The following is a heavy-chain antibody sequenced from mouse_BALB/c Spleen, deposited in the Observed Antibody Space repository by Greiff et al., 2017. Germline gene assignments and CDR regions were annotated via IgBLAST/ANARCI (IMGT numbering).Heavy chain of an antibody. CDR3: ARHPRHGNGAMDY. J-gene: IGHJ4*01. D-gene: IGHD2-1*01. V-gene: IGHV5-2*01. CDR1: EYELPSHD. Sequence: EVNVVESGGGLVQPGESLKLSCESNEYELPSHDMSWVRKTPEKRLELVAAINSDGGSTYYPDTMERRFIISRDNTKKTLYLQMSSLRSEDTALYYCARHPRHGNGAMDYWGQGTSVTVSS. CDR2: INSDGGST.